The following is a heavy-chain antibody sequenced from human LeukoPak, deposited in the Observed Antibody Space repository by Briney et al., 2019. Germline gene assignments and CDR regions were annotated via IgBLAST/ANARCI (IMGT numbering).Heavy chain of an antibody. CDR2: INSDGSST. J-gene: IGHJ4*02. V-gene: IGHV3-74*01. Sequence: GGSLRLSCAASGFTLSSNWMHWVRQVPGKGLVWVSRINSDGSSTSYADSVKGRFTISRDNSKNTLYLQMNSLRAEDTAVYYCAKEDNGYYYDSSGSYYFDYWGQGTLVTVSS. CDR3: AKEDNGYYYDSSGSYYFDY. CDR1: GFTLSSNW. D-gene: IGHD3-22*01.